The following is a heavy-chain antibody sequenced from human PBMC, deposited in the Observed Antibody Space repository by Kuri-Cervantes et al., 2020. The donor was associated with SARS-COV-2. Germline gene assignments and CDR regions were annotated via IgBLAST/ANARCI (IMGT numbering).Heavy chain of an antibody. CDR1: GGSFSSYY. CDR3: ARGHRDSSSESYYYYMDV. Sequence: GSLRLSCAVYGGSFSSYYWSWIRQPPGKGLEWIGYIYYSGSTNYNPSLKSRVTISVDTSKNQFSLKLSSVTAADTAVYYCARGHRDSSSESYYYYMDVWGKGTTVTVSS. D-gene: IGHD6-6*01. J-gene: IGHJ6*03. V-gene: IGHV4-59*12. CDR2: IYYSGST.